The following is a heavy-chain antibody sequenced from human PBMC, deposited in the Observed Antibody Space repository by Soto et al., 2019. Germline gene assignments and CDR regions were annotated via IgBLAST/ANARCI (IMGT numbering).Heavy chain of an antibody. CDR1: GGSTSSYY. J-gene: IGHJ6*03. V-gene: IGHV4-59*01. Sequence: QVQLQESGPGLVKPSETLSLTCTVSGGSTSSYYWSWIRQPPGKGLEWIGYIYYSGNTNYNPSLKSRVTISVDTSKNQFSLKLSSVTAADTAVYYCTRDGGYSAYGNYYYYYMDVWGKGTTVTVSS. CDR3: TRDGGYSAYGNYYYYYMDV. D-gene: IGHD5-12*01. CDR2: IYYSGNT.